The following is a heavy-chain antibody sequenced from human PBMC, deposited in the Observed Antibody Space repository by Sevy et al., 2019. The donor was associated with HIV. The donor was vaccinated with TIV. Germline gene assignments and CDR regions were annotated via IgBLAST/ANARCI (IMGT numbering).Heavy chain of an antibody. CDR3: ARHCTGTSCSHAFDI. V-gene: IGHV4-34*01. CDR1: GGSFSGYY. Sequence: SETLSLTCAVYGGSFSGYYWSWIHQPPGKGLEWIGESNHSGSTNYNPSLKSRVTISVDTSKNQFSLKLSSVTAADTAVYYCARHCTGTSCSHAFDIWGQGTMVTVSS. D-gene: IGHD2-2*01. CDR2: SNHSGST. J-gene: IGHJ3*02.